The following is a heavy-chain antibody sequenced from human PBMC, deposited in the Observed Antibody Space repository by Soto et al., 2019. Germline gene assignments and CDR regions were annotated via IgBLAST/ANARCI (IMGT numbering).Heavy chain of an antibody. J-gene: IGHJ6*03. CDR3: AVQWSPNYYYYMDV. Sequence: SVKVSCKASGFTFTSSAMQWVRQARGQRLEWIGWIVVGSGNTNYAQKFQERVTITRDMSTITAYMELSSLRSEDTAVYYCAVQWSPNYYYYMDVWGKGTTVTVSS. V-gene: IGHV1-58*02. CDR2: IVVGSGNT. D-gene: IGHD2-8*01. CDR1: GFTFTSSA.